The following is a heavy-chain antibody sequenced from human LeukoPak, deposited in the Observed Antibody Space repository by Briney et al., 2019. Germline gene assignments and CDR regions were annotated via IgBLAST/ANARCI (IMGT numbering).Heavy chain of an antibody. V-gene: IGHV1-8*02. D-gene: IGHD3-22*01. CDR1: GCTFTSYG. CDR3: ARKGYYYDSSLGY. J-gene: IGHJ4*02. Sequence: ASVKVSCKASGCTFTSYGISWVRQAPGQGLEWMGWMNPNSGNTGYAQKFQGRVTMTRNTSISTAYTELSSLRSEDTAVYYCARKGYYYDSSLGYWGQGTLVTVSS. CDR2: MNPNSGNT.